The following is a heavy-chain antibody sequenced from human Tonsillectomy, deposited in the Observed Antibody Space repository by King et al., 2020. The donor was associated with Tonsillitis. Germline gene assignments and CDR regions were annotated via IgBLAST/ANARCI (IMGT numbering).Heavy chain of an antibody. Sequence: VQLVESGGALVQPGRSLRLSCAASGFTFDDYAMHWVRQAPGKGLEWVSGISWNSGTIVYADSVKGRFTISRDNTKNSLYLQMNSLRIGDTALYYCAKDIAAAGTSDAFDIWGQGTMVTVSS. D-gene: IGHD6-13*01. CDR2: ISWNSGTI. CDR1: GFTFDDYA. J-gene: IGHJ3*02. CDR3: AKDIAAAGTSDAFDI. V-gene: IGHV3-9*01.